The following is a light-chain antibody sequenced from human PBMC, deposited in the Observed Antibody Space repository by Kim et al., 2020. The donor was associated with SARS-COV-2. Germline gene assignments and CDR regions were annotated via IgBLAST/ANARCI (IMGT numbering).Light chain of an antibody. J-gene: IGLJ3*02. V-gene: IGLV3-19*01. CDR2: GKN. CDR1: NRRSYY. CDR3: NSRDSSGNHWV. Sequence: ALGQTVRITCQGDNRRSYYASWYQQKPGQAPVLVIYGKNNRPSGIPDRFSGSSSGNTASLTITGAQAEDEADYYCNSRDSSGNHWVFGGGTQLTVL.